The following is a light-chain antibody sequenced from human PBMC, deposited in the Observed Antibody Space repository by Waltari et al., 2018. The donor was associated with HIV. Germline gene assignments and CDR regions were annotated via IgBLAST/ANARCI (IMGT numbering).Light chain of an antibody. CDR1: SSDVGGYNY. J-gene: IGLJ1*01. CDR2: EVS. CDR3: SSYTSSSTYV. V-gene: IGLV2-14*01. Sequence: QSALTQPASVSGSPGQSITISCTGTSSDVGGYNYVSWYQQHPGKAAKLMIYEVSNRPSGVPSRFSGSKSGNTASLTISGLQAEDEADYYCSSYTSSSTYVFGTGTKVTVL.